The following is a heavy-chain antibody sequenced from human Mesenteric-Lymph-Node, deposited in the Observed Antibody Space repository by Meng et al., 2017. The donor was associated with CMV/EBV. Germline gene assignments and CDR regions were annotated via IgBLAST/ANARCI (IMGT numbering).Heavy chain of an antibody. Sequence: GGSLRLSCAASGFTFNSHSMNWVRQAPGKGLEWVSFISSSSSYIYYADSVKGRFTISRDNAKNSLYLQMNSLRAEDTAVYYCARVSAAAGTVEGTDYWGQGTLVTVSS. CDR1: GFTFNSHS. CDR3: ARVSAAAGTVEGTDY. V-gene: IGHV3-21*01. CDR2: ISSSSSYI. D-gene: IGHD6-13*01. J-gene: IGHJ4*02.